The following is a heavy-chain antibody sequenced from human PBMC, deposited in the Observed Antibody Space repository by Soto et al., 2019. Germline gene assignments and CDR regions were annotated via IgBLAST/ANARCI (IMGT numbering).Heavy chain of an antibody. CDR2: INHSGST. J-gene: IGHJ4*02. Sequence: SETLSHTCAVYGGSFSGYYWSWIRQPPGKGLEWIGEINHSGSTNYNPSLKSRVTISVDTSKNQFSLKLSSVTAADTAVYYCARHLISPRYFDYWGQGTLVTVSS. V-gene: IGHV4-34*01. CDR1: GGSFSGYY. CDR3: ARHLISPRYFDY.